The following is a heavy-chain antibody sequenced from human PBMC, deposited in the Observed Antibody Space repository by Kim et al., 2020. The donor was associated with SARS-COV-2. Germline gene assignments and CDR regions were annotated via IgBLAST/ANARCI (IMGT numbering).Heavy chain of an antibody. J-gene: IGHJ4*02. CDR2: ISYDGSNK. D-gene: IGHD3-16*01. CDR3: ARDGGCYLDY. CDR1: GFTFSSYA. V-gene: IGHV3-30-3*01. Sequence: GGSLRLSCAAYGFTFSSYAMHWVRQAPGKVLEWVAVISYDGSNKYYADSEKGRFTISRDNSKNTLYLQMNSLSAEDTAVYYCARDGGCYLDYWGQGTLVTVSS.